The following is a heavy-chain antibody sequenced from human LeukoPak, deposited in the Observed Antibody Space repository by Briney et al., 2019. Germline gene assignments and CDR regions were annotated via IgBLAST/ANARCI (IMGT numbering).Heavy chain of an antibody. D-gene: IGHD6-6*01. V-gene: IGHV4-34*01. Sequence: SETLSLTCAVYGGSFSGYYWSWIRQPPGKGLEWIGEINHSGSTNYNPSLKSRVTISVDTSKNQFSLKVTSVTAADTAVYYCARDRSSYAKGHYDYWGQGTLVTVSS. CDR3: ARDRSSYAKGHYDY. CDR1: GGSFSGYY. CDR2: INHSGST. J-gene: IGHJ4*01.